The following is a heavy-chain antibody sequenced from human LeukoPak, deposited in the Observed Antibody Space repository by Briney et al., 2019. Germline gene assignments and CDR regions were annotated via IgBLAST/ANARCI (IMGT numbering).Heavy chain of an antibody. V-gene: IGHV5-51*01. CDR1: GYSFTSYW. J-gene: IGHJ6*02. D-gene: IGHD2-15*01. CDR2: IYPGDSDT. Sequence: GESLQISCKGSGYSFTSYWIGWVRPMPGKGLEWMGIIYPGDSDTRYSPFFQGQVTISADKSISTAYLQWSSLKASDTAMYYCARHVGMNIVEEGLYGMDVWGQGTTVTVSS. CDR3: ARHVGMNIVEEGLYGMDV.